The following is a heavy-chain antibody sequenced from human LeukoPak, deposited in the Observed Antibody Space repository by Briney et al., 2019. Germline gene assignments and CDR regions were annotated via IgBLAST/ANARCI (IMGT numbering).Heavy chain of an antibody. CDR1: GFTFSSYW. Sequence: GGSLRLSCAASGFTFSSYWMSWVRQAPGKGLEWVANIKQDGSEKNYVDSVKGRFIISRDNTKSSLCMQVNSLRVEDTAVYYCARDSPFGVYWGQGALVTVSS. D-gene: IGHD3-10*01. CDR2: IKQDGSEK. J-gene: IGHJ4*02. CDR3: ARDSPFGVY. V-gene: IGHV3-7*01.